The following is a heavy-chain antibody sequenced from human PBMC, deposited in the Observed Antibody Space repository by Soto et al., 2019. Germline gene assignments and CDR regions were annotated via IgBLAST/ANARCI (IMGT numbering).Heavy chain of an antibody. J-gene: IGHJ6*02. CDR2: IHPGDSDT. Sequence: GESLKISCEASGYSFTSYWIGWVRQMPGKVLEWMGIIHPGDSDTKYSPSFQGQVTISVDKSITTAYLQWSSLTASDTAMYYCARTPGPAVAASLEYYYFSGMDVWGQGXTVTVSS. CDR1: GYSFTSYW. CDR3: ARTPGPAVAASLEYYYFSGMDV. D-gene: IGHD3-3*01. V-gene: IGHV5-51*01.